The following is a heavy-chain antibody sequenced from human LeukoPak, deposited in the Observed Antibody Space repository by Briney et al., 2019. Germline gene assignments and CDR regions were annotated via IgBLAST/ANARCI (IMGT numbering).Heavy chain of an antibody. CDR3: ARADYGDYVEGFDY. Sequence: GASVKVSCKASGYTFTGYYMHWVRQAPGQGLEWMGRINPNSGGTNYAQEFQGRVTMTRDTSISTAYMELSRLRSDDTAVYYCARADYGDYVEGFDYWGQGTLVTVSS. CDR1: GYTFTGYY. J-gene: IGHJ4*02. D-gene: IGHD4-17*01. V-gene: IGHV1-2*06. CDR2: INPNSGGT.